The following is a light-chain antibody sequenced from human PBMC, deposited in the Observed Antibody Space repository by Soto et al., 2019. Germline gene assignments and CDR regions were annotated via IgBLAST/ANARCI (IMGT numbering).Light chain of an antibody. V-gene: IGKV3-20*01. J-gene: IGKJ5*01. CDR1: QSIRDNY. Sequence: SPGDRATLSCRASQSIRDNYLPWYQQKPGQAPGLLIYRASNRATGIPDRFSGSGSGTDFTLTISRLEPEDFVVYYCQQYGGSPATFGQGTRLEIK. CDR2: RAS. CDR3: QQYGGSPAT.